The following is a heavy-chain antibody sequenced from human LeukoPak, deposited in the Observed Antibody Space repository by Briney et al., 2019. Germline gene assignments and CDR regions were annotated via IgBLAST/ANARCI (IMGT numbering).Heavy chain of an antibody. CDR3: ARNGKGYSGSDYGAWWFDP. J-gene: IGHJ5*02. D-gene: IGHD5-12*01. Sequence: SETLSLTCTVSGGSISSDYWSWMRQPPGKGLEWIAFLHYSGTINYNPSLKSRVTISVDTSKNQFSLKLSSVTAADTAVYYCARNGKGYSGSDYGAWWFDPWGQGTLVTVSS. V-gene: IGHV4-59*01. CDR1: GGSISSDY. CDR2: LHYSGTI.